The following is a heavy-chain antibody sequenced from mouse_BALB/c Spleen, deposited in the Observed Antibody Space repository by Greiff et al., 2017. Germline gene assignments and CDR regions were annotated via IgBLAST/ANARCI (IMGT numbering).Heavy chain of an antibody. J-gene: IGHJ4*01. CDR3: ARIYYYGSSYSYYAMDY. D-gene: IGHD1-1*01. CDR2: IDPANGNT. CDR1: GFNIKDTY. Sequence: VHVKQSGAELVKPGASVKLSCTASGFNIKDTYMHWVKQRPEQGLEWIGRIDPANGNTKYDPKFQGKATITADTSSNTAYLQLSSLTSEDTAVYYCARIYYYGSSYSYYAMDYWGQGTSVTVSS. V-gene: IGHV14-3*02.